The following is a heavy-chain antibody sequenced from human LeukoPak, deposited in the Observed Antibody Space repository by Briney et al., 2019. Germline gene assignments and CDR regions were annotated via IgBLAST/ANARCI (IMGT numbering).Heavy chain of an antibody. CDR3: ARDLRVVAAAGIYVY. D-gene: IGHD6-13*01. CDR2: ISAYNGNT. Sequence: ASVTVACKASGYTFTSYGISWVRQARGQGLDWMGWISAYNGNTNYAQKLQGRVTMTTDTSTSTAYMELRSLRSDDTAGYYCARDLRVVAAAGIYVYWGQGTLVTVSS. J-gene: IGHJ4*02. V-gene: IGHV1-18*01. CDR1: GYTFTSYG.